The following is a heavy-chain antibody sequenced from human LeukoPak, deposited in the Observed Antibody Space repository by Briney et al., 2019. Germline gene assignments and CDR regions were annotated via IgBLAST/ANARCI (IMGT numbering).Heavy chain of an antibody. D-gene: IGHD3-22*01. Sequence: PGGSLRLSCAASGFTFSSYGMHWVRQAPGKGLEWVAVIWYDGSNKYYADSVKGRFTISRDNSKNTLYLQMNSLRAEDTAVYYCAQNFYDSSGLYFDYWGQGTLVTVSS. J-gene: IGHJ4*02. CDR3: AQNFYDSSGLYFDY. V-gene: IGHV3-33*06. CDR2: IWYDGSNK. CDR1: GFTFSSYG.